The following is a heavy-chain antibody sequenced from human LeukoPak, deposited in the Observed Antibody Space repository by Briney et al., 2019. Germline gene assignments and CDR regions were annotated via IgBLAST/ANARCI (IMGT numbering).Heavy chain of an antibody. CDR1: GGSISSYY. V-gene: IGHV4-59*01. CDR2: IYYSGST. CDR3: ARGYSYGYDAFDI. D-gene: IGHD5-18*01. Sequence: SETLSLTCTVSGGSISSYYWSWIRQPPGKGLEWIGYIYYSGSTNYNPSLKSRVTISVDTSKNQFSLKLSSVTAADTAVYYCARGYSYGYDAFDIWGQGTLVTVSS. J-gene: IGHJ3*02.